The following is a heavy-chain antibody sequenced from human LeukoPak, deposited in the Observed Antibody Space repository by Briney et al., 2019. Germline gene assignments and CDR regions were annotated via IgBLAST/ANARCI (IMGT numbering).Heavy chain of an antibody. J-gene: IGHJ4*02. CDR1: GFTFSSYG. D-gene: IGHD3-9*01. V-gene: IGHV3-13*01. CDR2: IGTAGDT. Sequence: GGSLRLSCAASGFTFSSYGMHWVRQGTGKGLEWVSGIGTAGDTYYPGSVKGRFTISRENAKNSLYLQMNSLRAEDTAVYYCARLIAVLRYFDYWGQGTLVTVSS. CDR3: ARLIAVLRYFDY.